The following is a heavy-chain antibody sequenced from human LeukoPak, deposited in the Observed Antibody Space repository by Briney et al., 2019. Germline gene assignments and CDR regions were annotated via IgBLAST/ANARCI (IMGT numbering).Heavy chain of an antibody. CDR3: ARALDSSGYPDY. V-gene: IGHV4-34*01. D-gene: IGHD3-22*01. Sequence: PSETLSLTCAVYGGSFSGYYWSWLRQPPGKGLEWIGEINHSGSTNYNPSLKSRVTTSVDTSKNQFSLKLSSVTAADTAVYYCARALDSSGYPDYWGQGTLVTVSS. J-gene: IGHJ4*02. CDR1: GGSFSGYY. CDR2: INHSGST.